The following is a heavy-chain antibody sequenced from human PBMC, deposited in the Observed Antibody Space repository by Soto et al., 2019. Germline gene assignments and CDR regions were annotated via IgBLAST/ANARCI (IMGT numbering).Heavy chain of an antibody. Sequence: QVQLQQWGAGLLKPSETLSLTCGVYGGSFSSYYWTWIRQPPGKGLEWIGEITHSGSTNYNPSLKSRVTISVDTSKNQFSLKLSAVTAAGTAAYYCARGVDYWGQGTLVTVSS. CDR2: ITHSGST. J-gene: IGHJ4*02. CDR3: ARGVDY. CDR1: GGSFSSYY. V-gene: IGHV4-34*01.